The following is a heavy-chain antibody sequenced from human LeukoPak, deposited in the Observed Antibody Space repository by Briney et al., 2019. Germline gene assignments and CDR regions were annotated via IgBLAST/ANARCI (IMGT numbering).Heavy chain of an antibody. D-gene: IGHD5-18*01. Sequence: PGGSLRLSCAASGFTFSTYEMNWVRQAPGKGLEWVSYISSSGSTIYYADSVKGRFTISRDNAKNSLYLQLNSLRAEDTAVYYCARDFSGYSFDYWGQGTLVTVFS. CDR3: ARDFSGYSFDY. CDR2: ISSSGSTI. J-gene: IGHJ4*02. CDR1: GFTFSTYE. V-gene: IGHV3-48*03.